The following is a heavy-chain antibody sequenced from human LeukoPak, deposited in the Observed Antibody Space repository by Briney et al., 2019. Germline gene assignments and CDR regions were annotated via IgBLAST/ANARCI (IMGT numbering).Heavy chain of an antibody. D-gene: IGHD3-10*01. Sequence: GGSLRLSCAASGFTFSSYSMNWVRQAPGKGLEWVSSISSSSSYIYYADSVKGRFTISRDNSKNTLYLQMNSLRAEDTAVYYCAKDSPHYYGSGSYYIDIMDVWGKGTTVTISS. CDR3: AKDSPHYYGSGSYYIDIMDV. CDR2: ISSSSSYI. CDR1: GFTFSSYS. J-gene: IGHJ6*03. V-gene: IGHV3-21*01.